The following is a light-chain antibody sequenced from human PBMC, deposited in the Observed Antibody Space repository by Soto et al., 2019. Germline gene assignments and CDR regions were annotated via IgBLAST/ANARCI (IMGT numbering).Light chain of an antibody. V-gene: IGLV2-23*01. CDR1: SSDVGTYNL. Sequence: QSAPTQPASVSGSPGQSITLSCTGTSSDVGTYNLVSWYQQHPGKAPKLIIYEAAKRPSGVSNRFSGSRSANTASLTISGLQAEDEADYYCCSFAGTSYVFGTGTKLTVL. CDR2: EAA. J-gene: IGLJ1*01. CDR3: CSFAGTSYV.